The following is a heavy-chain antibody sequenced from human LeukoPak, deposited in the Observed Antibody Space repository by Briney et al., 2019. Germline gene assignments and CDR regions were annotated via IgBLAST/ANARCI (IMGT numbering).Heavy chain of an antibody. CDR2: IYHSGST. V-gene: IGHV4-38-2*02. Sequence: SETLSLTCTVSGYSISSGYYWGWIRQPPGKGLEWIGSIYHSGSTYYNPSLKSRVTISVDTSKNQFSLKLSSVTAADTAVYYCARRTRNPRKQWLLDYWGQGTLVTVSS. D-gene: IGHD6-19*01. J-gene: IGHJ4*02. CDR3: ARRTRNPRKQWLLDY. CDR1: GYSISSGYY.